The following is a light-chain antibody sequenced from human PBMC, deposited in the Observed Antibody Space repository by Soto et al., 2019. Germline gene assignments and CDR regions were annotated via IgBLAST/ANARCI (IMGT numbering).Light chain of an antibody. CDR2: GNT. J-gene: IGLJ1*01. V-gene: IGLV1-44*01. CDR3: ATWNDGVFV. CDR1: TSNIGRST. Sequence: QSVLTQPPSASGTPGQRVTISCSGSTSNIGRSTVSWYQQFPGAAPKLLIYGNTQRPLGVPVRFSGSKSDTSASLAIGGLQSEDEADYYCATWNDGVFVFGIGTKVTVL.